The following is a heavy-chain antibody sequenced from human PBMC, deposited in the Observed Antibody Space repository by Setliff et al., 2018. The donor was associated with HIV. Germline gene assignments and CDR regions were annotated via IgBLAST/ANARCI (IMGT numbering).Heavy chain of an antibody. D-gene: IGHD2-15*01. J-gene: IGHJ4*02. CDR1: RGSISTYY. CDR3: ARAPPNTVVNFFDS. V-gene: IGHV4-59*12. Sequence: SETLSLTCTVSRGSISTYYWSWIRQPPGKGLEWIGYIYYSGSTNYNPSLKSRVTISLDTSKNQFSLNLSSVSAADTAVYYCARAPPNTVVNFFDSWGQGTLVTVSS. CDR2: IYYSGST.